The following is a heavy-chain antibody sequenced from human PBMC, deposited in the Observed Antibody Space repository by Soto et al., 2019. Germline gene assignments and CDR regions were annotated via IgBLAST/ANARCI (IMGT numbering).Heavy chain of an antibody. J-gene: IGHJ6*03. D-gene: IGHD3-10*01. Sequence: PSQTLSVTCAVEGGSFGGYYWRRIRKNPGKGLEWIGEINHSGSTNYNPSLKSRVTISVDTSKNQFSLKLSSVTAADTAVYYCARGSKVTMVRGVIGGGYYYYYYMDVWGKGTTVTVSS. V-gene: IGHV4-34*01. CDR1: GGSFGGYY. CDR2: INHSGST. CDR3: ARGSKVTMVRGVIGGGYYYYYYMDV.